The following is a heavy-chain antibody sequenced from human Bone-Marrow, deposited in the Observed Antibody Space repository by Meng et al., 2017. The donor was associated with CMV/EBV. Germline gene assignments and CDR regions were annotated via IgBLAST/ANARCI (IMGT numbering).Heavy chain of an antibody. CDR1: GYTFTGYY. CDR2: INPNSGGT. D-gene: IGHD3-3*01. V-gene: IGHV1-2*02. CDR3: ARGGGLRFLEWLPPLRNYYYYGMDV. Sequence: ASVKVSCKASGYTFTGYYMHWVRQAPGQGLEWMGWINPNSGGTNYAQKFQGRVTMTTDTSTSTAYMELRSLRSDDTAVYYCARGGGLRFLEWLPPLRNYYYYGMDVWGQGTTVTVSS. J-gene: IGHJ6*02.